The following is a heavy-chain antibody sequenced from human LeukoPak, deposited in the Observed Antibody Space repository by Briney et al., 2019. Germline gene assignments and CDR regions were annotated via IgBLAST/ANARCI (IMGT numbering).Heavy chain of an antibody. CDR2: ISSSSSPI. D-gene: IGHD2-15*01. CDR3: ARRLPTLNWFDP. J-gene: IGHJ5*02. CDR1: GFAFNTYS. V-gene: IGHV3-48*02. Sequence: GGSLRLSCAASGFAFNTYSMNWVRQAPGKGLEWLSYISSSSSPIYYADSVKGRFTISRDNAKNSLYLQMNSLRDEDTAVYYCARRLPTLNWFDPWGQGTLVTVSS.